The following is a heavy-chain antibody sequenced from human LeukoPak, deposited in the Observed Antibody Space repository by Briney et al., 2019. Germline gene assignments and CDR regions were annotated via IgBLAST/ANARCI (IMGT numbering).Heavy chain of an antibody. Sequence: PWASVKVSCKASGYTFTSYGIGWVRQAPGQGLEWMGWISAYNGNTNYAQKLQGRVTMTTDTSTSTACMELRSLRSDDTAVYYCARDRGWQQLVPLYFDYWGQGTLVTVSS. D-gene: IGHD6-13*01. CDR2: ISAYNGNT. J-gene: IGHJ4*02. CDR1: GYTFTSYG. V-gene: IGHV1-18*01. CDR3: ARDRGWQQLVPLYFDY.